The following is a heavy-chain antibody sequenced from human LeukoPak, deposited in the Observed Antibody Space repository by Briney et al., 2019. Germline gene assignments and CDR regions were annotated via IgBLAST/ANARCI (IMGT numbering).Heavy chain of an antibody. CDR1: GFTFSSYS. V-gene: IGHV3-21*01. CDR3: AREAGDGYNFDY. Sequence: RGSLRLSCAASGFTFSSYSMNWVRQAPGKGLEWVSSISSSSSYIYYADSVKGRFTISRDNAKNSLYLQMNSLRAEDTAVYYCAREAGDGYNFDYWGQGTLVTVSS. J-gene: IGHJ4*02. CDR2: ISSSSSYI. D-gene: IGHD5-24*01.